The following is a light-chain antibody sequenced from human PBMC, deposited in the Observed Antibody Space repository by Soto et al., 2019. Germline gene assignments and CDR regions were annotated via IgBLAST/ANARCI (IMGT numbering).Light chain of an antibody. V-gene: IGLV1-40*01. CDR2: GNN. CDR3: QSYASSLSGFYV. J-gene: IGLJ1*01. Sequence: QSVLTQPPSVSGAPGQRVTISCTGSSSNIGAGYDVHWYQQLPGTAPKLLIYGNNNRPSGVPDRFSGSKSGTSASLAITGLQAEDEADYYCQSYASSLSGFYVFGTGTKVTVL. CDR1: SSNIGAGYD.